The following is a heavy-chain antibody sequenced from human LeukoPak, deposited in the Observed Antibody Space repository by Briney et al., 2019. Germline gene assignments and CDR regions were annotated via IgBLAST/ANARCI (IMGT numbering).Heavy chain of an antibody. CDR3: ARVRGGYCSGTSCYNAFDI. CDR1: GFTFSSYW. D-gene: IGHD2-2*02. J-gene: IGHJ3*02. CDR2: IKQDGSEK. Sequence: GGSLRLSCAASGFTFSSYWMDWVRQAPGKGLEWVANIKQDGSEKYYVNTVKGRFTISRDNAQNSLYLQMNSLRGEDTAVYYCARVRGGYCSGTSCYNAFDIWGQATMVTVSS. V-gene: IGHV3-7*01.